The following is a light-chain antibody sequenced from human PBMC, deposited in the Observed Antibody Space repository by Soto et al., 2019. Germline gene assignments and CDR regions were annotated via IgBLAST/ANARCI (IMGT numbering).Light chain of an antibody. CDR1: QSVSSSD. Sequence: LTQSVGRVSFHPRERAPLECCASQSVSSSDLAWYQQKPGQAPRLLIYGASSRATGIPDRFSGSGSGTDFTLTISRLEPEDFAVYYCQQHGSSPPLTFGRGTKVDIK. CDR3: QQHGSSPPLT. CDR2: GAS. J-gene: IGKJ4*01. V-gene: IGKV3-20*01.